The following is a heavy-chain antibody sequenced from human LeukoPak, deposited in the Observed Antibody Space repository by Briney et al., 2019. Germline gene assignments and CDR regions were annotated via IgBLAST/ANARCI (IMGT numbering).Heavy chain of an antibody. CDR1: GFTFNTNW. CDR3: ARDRYYVPDN. J-gene: IGHJ4*02. Sequence: PGGSLRLSCAASGFTFNTNWMHWVPQAPGKGLVWVSCINGDGSTTTYADSVKGRFTISRDNAKNTVYLQINNLRAEDTAVYYCARDRYYVPDNWGQGTLVTVSS. D-gene: IGHD3-10*02. V-gene: IGHV3-74*01. CDR2: INGDGSTT.